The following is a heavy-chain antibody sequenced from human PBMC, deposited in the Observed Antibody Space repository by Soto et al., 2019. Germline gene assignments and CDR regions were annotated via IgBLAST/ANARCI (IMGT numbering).Heavy chain of an antibody. V-gene: IGHV3-73*02. CDR2: IRSKVNNYAT. J-gene: IGHJ4*02. Sequence: EVQLVESGGGLVQPGGSLNLSCAASGFTFSASAVDWVRQASGKGLEWVGRIRSKVNNYATAYAASLKGRFSISRDDSQNTAYLQMNSLKSEDTAIYYCLTGTNFDYWGQGTLVTVSS. D-gene: IGHD1-20*01. CDR1: GFTFSASA. CDR3: LTGTNFDY.